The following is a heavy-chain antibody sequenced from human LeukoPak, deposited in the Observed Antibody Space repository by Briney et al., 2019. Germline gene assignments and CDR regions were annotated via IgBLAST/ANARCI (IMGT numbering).Heavy chain of an antibody. CDR3: ARVPGRASSYYFDY. CDR1: GXTFNNYA. J-gene: IGHJ4*02. CDR2: ISDSGDNT. V-gene: IGHV3-23*01. Sequence: QPGGSLRLSCAASGXTFNNYAMNWVRQAPGKGLEWVSTISDSGDNTYYADSVKGRFTISRDNSKNTLYLQMNNLRAEDTAVYFCARVPGRASSYYFDYWGQGTLVTVSS.